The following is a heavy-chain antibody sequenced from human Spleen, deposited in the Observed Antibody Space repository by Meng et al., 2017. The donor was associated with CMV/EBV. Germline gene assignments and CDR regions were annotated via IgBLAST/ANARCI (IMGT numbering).Heavy chain of an antibody. CDR3: ARQYYDSNGYYYQDH. D-gene: IGHD3-22*01. V-gene: IGHV5-51*01. CDR2: IYPGDSDT. CDR1: GYSFTNYW. J-gene: IGHJ4*02. Sequence: KVSCKASGYSFTNYWIGWVRQMPGKGLEWMGIIYPGDSDTTYSPSFQGQVTISADKSISTAYLQWSSLKASDTAMYYCARQYYDSNGYYYQDHWGQGTLVTVSS.